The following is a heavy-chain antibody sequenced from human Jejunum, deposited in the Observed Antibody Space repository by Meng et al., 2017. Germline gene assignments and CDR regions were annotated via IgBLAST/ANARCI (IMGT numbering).Heavy chain of an antibody. J-gene: IGHJ4*02. D-gene: IGHD6-13*01. CDR2: RYYTGSI. CDR3: ARGYGLSWHMGT. Sequence: VQLTESGQVLGKPSETLSLTCTVSGGSINTDYLNWIRQTPGKGLEWIGCRYYTGSIHYNPSLKSRVTISADTSKNQFSLSLSSVTAADTAVYYCARGYGLSWHMGTWGQGALVTVSS. CDR1: GGSINTDY. V-gene: IGHV4-59*01.